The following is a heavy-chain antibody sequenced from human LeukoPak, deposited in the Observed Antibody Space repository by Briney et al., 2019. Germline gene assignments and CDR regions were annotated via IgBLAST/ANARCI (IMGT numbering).Heavy chain of an antibody. Sequence: PGRSLILSCAASGFTFSSYGMHWVRQAPGKGLEWVAVIWSDGSSKHYADSVKGRFTISRDNSKNTLYLQMSSLRAEDTALYYCARGPPPSYYDMDVWGQGTTVTVSS. CDR2: IWSDGSSK. J-gene: IGHJ6*02. CDR1: GFTFSSYG. V-gene: IGHV3-33*01. CDR3: ARGPPPSYYDMDV.